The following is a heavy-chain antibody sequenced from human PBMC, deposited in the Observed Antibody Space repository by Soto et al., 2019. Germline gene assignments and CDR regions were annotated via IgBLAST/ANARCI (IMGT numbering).Heavy chain of an antibody. Sequence: QVQLVQSGAEVKKPGSSVKVSCKACGGTFSSYAISWVRQAPGQGLEWMGGIIPIFGTANYAQKFQGRVTITADESTSTAYMELSSLRSQDTAVYYCAIPKDYGDYGAFDIWGQGTMVTVSS. V-gene: IGHV1-69*01. CDR1: GGTFSSYA. J-gene: IGHJ3*02. D-gene: IGHD4-17*01. CDR3: AIPKDYGDYGAFDI. CDR2: IIPIFGTA.